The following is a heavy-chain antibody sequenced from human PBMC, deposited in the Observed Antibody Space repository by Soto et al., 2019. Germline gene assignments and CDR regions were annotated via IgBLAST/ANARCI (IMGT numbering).Heavy chain of an antibody. J-gene: IGHJ6*03. CDR3: AKLVIEDDILVWDIDYYYMDV. D-gene: IGHD3-9*01. Sequence: GGSLRLSCAASGFTFSSYGMHWVRQAPGKGLEWVAVISYDGSNKYYADSVKGRFTISRDNSKKTLYLQMNSLRAEDTAVYYCAKLVIEDDILVWDIDYYYMDVWGKGTTVTVSS. CDR1: GFTFSSYG. V-gene: IGHV3-30*18. CDR2: ISYDGSNK.